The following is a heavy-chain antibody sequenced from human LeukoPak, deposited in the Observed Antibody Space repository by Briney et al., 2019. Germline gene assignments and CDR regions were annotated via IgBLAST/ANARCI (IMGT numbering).Heavy chain of an antibody. CDR1: GYTFTSYY. CDR3: ARASYDFWSGYSRSWYFDL. V-gene: IGHV1-46*01. J-gene: IGHJ2*01. Sequence: GASVKVSCKASGYTFTSYYMHWVRQAPGQGLEWMGLINPSGGSTSYAQKFQGRVTITRDTSTSTVYMELSSLRSEDTAVYYCARASYDFWSGYSRSWYFDLWGRGTLVTVSS. CDR2: INPSGGST. D-gene: IGHD3-3*01.